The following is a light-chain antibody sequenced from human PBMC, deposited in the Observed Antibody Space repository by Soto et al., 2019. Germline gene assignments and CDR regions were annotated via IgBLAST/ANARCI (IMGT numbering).Light chain of an antibody. Sequence: EIVLTQSPGTLSLSPGERATLSCRASQSVSSSYLAWYQQKPGQAPRLLIYGASSRATGIPDRFSGSGSGTDFTLTISRLEPEDFAVYYCQQYGISPRTFRQGTKLQIK. J-gene: IGKJ2*01. CDR2: GAS. CDR3: QQYGISPRT. CDR1: QSVSSSY. V-gene: IGKV3-20*01.